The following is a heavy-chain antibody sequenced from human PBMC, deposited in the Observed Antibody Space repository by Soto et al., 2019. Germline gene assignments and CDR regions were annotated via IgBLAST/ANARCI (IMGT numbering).Heavy chain of an antibody. J-gene: IGHJ5*02. D-gene: IGHD3-10*01. V-gene: IGHV4-39*01. CDR2: VYYNENT. CDR1: SGTVSRFTYY. Sequence: SCTPSLICSVSSGTVSRFTYYWFWKRHPPGKGLEWIGTVYYNENTYYNPSLKSRVTITVDTAKNQFSLNLRSVTAADTAMYFCARRERYYGSPGWLDPWGPGTLVTGSS. CDR3: ARRERYYGSPGWLDP.